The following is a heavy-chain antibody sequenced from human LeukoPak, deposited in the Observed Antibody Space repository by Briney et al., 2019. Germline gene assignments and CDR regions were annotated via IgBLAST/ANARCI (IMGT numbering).Heavy chain of an antibody. CDR1: GFTFSTYW. CDR2: INSDGSST. J-gene: IGHJ4*02. V-gene: IGHV3-74*01. Sequence: GGSLRLSCAASGFTFSTYWMHWVRQAPGKGLVWVSRINSDGSSTSYADSVKGRFSISRDNAKNTLYLEMNSLRAEDTAVYYCAKQLQGGRTFEFWGQGTLVTVSS. D-gene: IGHD3-16*01. CDR3: AKQLQGGRTFEF.